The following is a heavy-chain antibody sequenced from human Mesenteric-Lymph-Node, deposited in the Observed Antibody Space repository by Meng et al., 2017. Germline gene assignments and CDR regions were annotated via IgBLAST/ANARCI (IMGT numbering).Heavy chain of an antibody. V-gene: IGHV1-2*06. CDR2: INPNSGGT. CDR3: ARDYGYSSGWLASDY. D-gene: IGHD6-19*01. J-gene: IGHJ4*02. CDR1: GYTFTGYY. Sequence: GESLKISCKASGYTFTGYYMHWVRQAPGQGLEWMGRINPNSGGTNYAQKFQGRVTMTRDTSISTAYMELSRLRSDDTAVYYCARDYGYSSGWLASDYWGQGTLVTVSS.